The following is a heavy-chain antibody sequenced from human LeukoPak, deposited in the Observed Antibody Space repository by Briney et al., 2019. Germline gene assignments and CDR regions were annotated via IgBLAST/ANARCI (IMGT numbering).Heavy chain of an antibody. CDR2: IKQDGSEK. D-gene: IGHD6-13*01. J-gene: IGHJ4*02. CDR3: ARGRSKYSSSWYADY. Sequence: GGSLRLSCAASGFTFSSYWMSWVRQAPGKGLEWVANIKQDGSEKYYVDSVEGRFTISRDNAKNSLYLQMNSLRAEDTAVYYCARGRSKYSSSWYADYWGQGTLVTVSS. V-gene: IGHV3-7*01. CDR1: GFTFSSYW.